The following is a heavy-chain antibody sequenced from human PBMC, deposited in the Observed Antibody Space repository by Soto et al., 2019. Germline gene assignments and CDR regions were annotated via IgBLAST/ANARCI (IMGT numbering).Heavy chain of an antibody. V-gene: IGHV3-30*03. CDR1: GFNFGVFG. D-gene: IGHD6-19*01. CDR3: ALTRRSSLLEVAGPGFEY. CDR2: LSYEGSEE. J-gene: IGHJ4*02. Sequence: QVRLVESGGGVVQPGRSLRLSCAASGFNFGVFGMHWVRKAPGKGLEWLSVLSYEGSEEYYADSVRGRFTISRDNSKNTLFLQMDSLRVEDTAVYYCALTRRSSLLEVAGPGFEYWGQGTLVTVS.